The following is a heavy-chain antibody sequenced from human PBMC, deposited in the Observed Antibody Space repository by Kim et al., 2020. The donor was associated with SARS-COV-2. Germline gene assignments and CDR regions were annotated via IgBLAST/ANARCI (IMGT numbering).Heavy chain of an antibody. CDR3: ARSRGLDF. D-gene: IGHD3-10*01. CDR1: GYSFTDAY. V-gene: IGHV1-2*02. CDR2: IDPKSGDS. Sequence: ASVKVSCKISGYSFTDAYLHWIRQAPGQGLEWMGWIDPKSGDSKCIQKFQGRVTMTRDTSISTVYMELSRLTSDDTAVYWCARSRGLDFWGQGTLVVVSS. J-gene: IGHJ4*02.